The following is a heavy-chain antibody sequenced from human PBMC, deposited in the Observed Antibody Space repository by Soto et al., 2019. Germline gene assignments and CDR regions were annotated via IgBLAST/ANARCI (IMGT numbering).Heavy chain of an antibody. CDR3: ARGEWGHTIFGVVIENAFDI. D-gene: IGHD3-3*01. V-gene: IGHV4-39*01. CDR1: GGSISSSSYY. CDR2: IYYSGST. Sequence: QLQLQESGPGLVKPSETLSLTCTVSGGSISSSSYYWGWIRQPPGRGLEWIGSIYYSGSTYYNPSLMSRVTISVDTSKNQFSLTLSSVIASDTAVYYCARGEWGHTIFGVVIENAFDIWAQGTMVTVSS. J-gene: IGHJ3*02.